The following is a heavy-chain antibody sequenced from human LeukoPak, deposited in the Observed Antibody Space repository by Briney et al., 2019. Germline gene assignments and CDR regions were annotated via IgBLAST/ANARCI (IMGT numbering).Heavy chain of an antibody. CDR1: GYTFTSYG. CDR3: ARDWRDGYNYYFDY. CDR2: ISAYNDNT. Sequence: GASVKVSCKASGYTFTSYGISWVRQAPGQGLEWMGWISAYNDNTNYAQKLQGRVTMTTDTSTSTAYMELRSLRSDDTAVDYCARDWRDGYNYYFDYWGQGTLVTVSS. V-gene: IGHV1-18*01. J-gene: IGHJ4*02. D-gene: IGHD5-24*01.